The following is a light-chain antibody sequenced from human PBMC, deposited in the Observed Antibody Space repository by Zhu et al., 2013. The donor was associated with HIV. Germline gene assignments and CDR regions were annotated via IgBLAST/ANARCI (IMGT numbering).Light chain of an antibody. V-gene: IGKV3-15*01. J-gene: IGKJ4*01. CDR2: GAS. CDR1: QNVGTK. CDR3: QQRSNF. Sequence: EIMMTQSPVILSVSPGERATLSCRASQNVGTKLVWYQHKPGQAPRLVIFGASTRATGIPARFSGSGSGTEFTLTISSLQSEDSAVYYCQQRSNFFGGGTKVEIK.